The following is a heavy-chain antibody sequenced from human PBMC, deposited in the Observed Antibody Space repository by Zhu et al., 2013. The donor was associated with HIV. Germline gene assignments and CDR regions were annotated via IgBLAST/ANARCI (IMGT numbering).Heavy chain of an antibody. D-gene: IGHD3-22*01. CDR2: IIPIFGTA. Sequence: QVQLVQPGAEVKKPGSSVKVSCKASGGTFSSYAISWVRQAPGQGLEWMGGIIPIFGTANYAQKFQGRVTITADESTSTAYMELSSLRSEDTAVYYCARDSAGYYDSSGYWGWFDPGAREPWSPSPQ. CDR3: ARDSAGYYDSSGYWGWFDP. CDR1: GGTFSSYA. V-gene: IGHV1-69*01. J-gene: IGHJ5*02.